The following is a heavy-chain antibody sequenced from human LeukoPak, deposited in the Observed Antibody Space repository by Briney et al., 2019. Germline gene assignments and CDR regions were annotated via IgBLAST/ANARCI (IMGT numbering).Heavy chain of an antibody. V-gene: IGHV1-46*01. CDR2: INPSGGST. CDR1: GYTFTSYY. J-gene: IGHJ5*02. CDR3: ARAGCINGVCHGPADSYSEIDR. Sequence: ASVKVSCKASGYTFTSYYMHWVRQAPGQGLEWMGIINPSGGSTSYAQKFQGRVTMTTDTSTSTAYMELRSLKSDDTAVYYCARAGCINGVCHGPADSYSEIDRWGQGTLVTVSS. D-gene: IGHD2-8*01.